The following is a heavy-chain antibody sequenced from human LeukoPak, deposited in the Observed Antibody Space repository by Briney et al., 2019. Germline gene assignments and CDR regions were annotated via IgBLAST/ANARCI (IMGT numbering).Heavy chain of an antibody. CDR3: ATTLNIATAGYF. CDR2: ISSSSSYI. J-gene: IGHJ4*02. CDR1: GFTFSSYS. Sequence: GGSLRLSCAASGFTFSSYSMNWVRQAPGKGLEWVSSISSSSSYIYYADSVKGRFTISRDNAKNSVYLQMNILRAEDTAIYYCATTLNIATAGYFWGQGTLVTVSS. D-gene: IGHD6-13*01. V-gene: IGHV3-21*01.